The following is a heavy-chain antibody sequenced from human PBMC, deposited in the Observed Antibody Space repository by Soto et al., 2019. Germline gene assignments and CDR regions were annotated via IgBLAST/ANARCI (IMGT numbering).Heavy chain of an antibody. CDR2: ISAYNGNT. V-gene: IGHV1-18*01. D-gene: IGHD5-18*01. CDR3: ARDSTLWLNWFDP. Sequence: ASVKVSCKASGYSFTSYGISWVRQAPGQGLGWMGWISAYNGNTNYAQKLQGRVTMTTDTSTSTAYMELRSLRSDDTAVYYCARDSTLWLNWFDPWGQGTLVTVSS. CDR1: GYSFTSYG. J-gene: IGHJ5*02.